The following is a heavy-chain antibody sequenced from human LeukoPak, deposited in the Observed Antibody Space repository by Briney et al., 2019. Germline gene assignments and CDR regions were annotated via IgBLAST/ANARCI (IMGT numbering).Heavy chain of an antibody. CDR3: ARQSPYCTDGVCYTGAFDI. D-gene: IGHD2-8*01. V-gene: IGHV4-59*08. Sequence: SETLSLTCTVSGGSINNYYWSWIRQPPGKGLEWIGYIYYSGSTNYNPSLTSRVTISVDTSKNQFSLKLSSVTAADTAVYYCARQSPYCTDGVCYTGAFDIWGQGTMVTVSS. CDR1: GGSINNYY. J-gene: IGHJ3*02. CDR2: IYYSGST.